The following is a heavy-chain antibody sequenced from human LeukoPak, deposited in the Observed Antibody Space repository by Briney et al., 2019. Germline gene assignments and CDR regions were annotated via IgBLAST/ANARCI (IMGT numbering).Heavy chain of an antibody. D-gene: IGHD4-17*01. J-gene: IGHJ4*02. CDR3: ARVGTDQYGDYYFDY. Sequence: SETLSLTCTVSGGSISSYYWSWIRQPPGKGLEWIGYIYYSGSTNYNPSLKSRVTISVDTSKNQFSLKLSSVTAADTAVDYCARVGTDQYGDYYFDYWGQGTMVTVSS. V-gene: IGHV4-59*01. CDR2: IYYSGST. CDR1: GGSISSYY.